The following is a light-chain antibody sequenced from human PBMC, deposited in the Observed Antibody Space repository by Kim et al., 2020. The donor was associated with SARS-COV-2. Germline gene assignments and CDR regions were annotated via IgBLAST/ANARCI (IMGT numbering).Light chain of an antibody. CDR1: SGSIASNY. CDR2: EDN. J-gene: IGLJ3*02. CDR3: QSYDSSNPWV. Sequence: KPVTISCTRSSGSIASNYVQWYQQRPGRAPATVIYEDNQRPSGVPDRFSGSIDSSSNSASLTISGLKTEDEADYYCQSYDSSNPWVFGGGTKVTVL. V-gene: IGLV6-57*03.